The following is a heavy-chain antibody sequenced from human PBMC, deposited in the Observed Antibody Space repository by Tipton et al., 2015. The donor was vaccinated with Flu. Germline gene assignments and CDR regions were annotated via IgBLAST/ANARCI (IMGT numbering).Heavy chain of an antibody. V-gene: IGHV4-39*07. CDR1: GDSISTTIYY. Sequence: GLVKPSETLSLTCTVSGDSISTTIYYWGWVRQPPGKGLEWIGSIYYSGTTYYNPSLKSRVTLSVDSSKNEFSLTLASLTAADTAVYYCARDPAGYYDNSAYYIFDYWGQGTLVTVSS. D-gene: IGHD3-22*01. J-gene: IGHJ4*02. CDR3: ARDPAGYYDNSAYYIFDY. CDR2: IYYSGTT.